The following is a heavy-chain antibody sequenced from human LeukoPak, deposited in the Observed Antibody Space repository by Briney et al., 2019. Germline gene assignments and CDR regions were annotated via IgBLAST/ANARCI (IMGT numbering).Heavy chain of an antibody. D-gene: IGHD2-21*02. CDR3: ARGVTYSFDY. CDR1: GDSVSSTSAA. CDR2: TYYRSQWYN. V-gene: IGHV6-1*01. Sequence: SQTLSLTCAISGDSVSSTSAAWNWIRQSPSRGLEWLGGTYYRSQWYNEYAASVISRITINSDTSKNHFSLQLNSVTPGDAAVYYCARGVTYSFDYWGQGTLVTVSS. J-gene: IGHJ4*02.